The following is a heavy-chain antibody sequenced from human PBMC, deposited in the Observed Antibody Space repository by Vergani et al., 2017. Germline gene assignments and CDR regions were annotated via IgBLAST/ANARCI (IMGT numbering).Heavy chain of an antibody. CDR3: ARDGSYDFWSGYTLRYMDV. D-gene: IGHD3-3*01. J-gene: IGHJ6*03. CDR2: IWYDGSNK. CDR1: GFTFSSYG. Sequence: QVQLVESGGGVVQPGRSLRLSCAASGFTFSSYGMHWVRQAPGKGLEWVAVIWYDGSNKYYADSVKGRFTISRDNSKNTLYLQMNSLRAEDTAVYYCARDGSYDFWSGYTLRYMDVWGKGTTVTVSS. V-gene: IGHV3-33*08.